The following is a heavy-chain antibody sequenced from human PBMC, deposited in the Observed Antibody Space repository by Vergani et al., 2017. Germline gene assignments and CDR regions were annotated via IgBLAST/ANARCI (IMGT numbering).Heavy chain of an antibody. CDR3: ARHTTYTDS. CDR1: EYSFGNYW. D-gene: IGHD1-1*01. CDR2: IYPADSDT. V-gene: IGHV5-51*01. J-gene: IGHJ4*02. Sequence: EVVLVQSGPEMRKPGESLKISCKGSEYSFGNYWIGWVRQMPGKGRGWMGIIYPADSDTRYSPSFQGQVTISADKSISTAFLQWDSLKASDTALYYCARHTTYTDSWGQGTLVTVSS.